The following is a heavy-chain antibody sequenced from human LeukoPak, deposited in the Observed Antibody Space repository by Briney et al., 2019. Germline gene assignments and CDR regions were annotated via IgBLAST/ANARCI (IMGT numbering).Heavy chain of an antibody. D-gene: IGHD4-11*01. CDR1: GFTLSNSG. Sequence: GGSLRLSCAASGFTLSNSGMHWVRQAPVKGLEWVAVIWSDGSTKDYADSVKGRFTISRDTSKNTLYLEMNSLRDEDTAVYYCARAPGTIYSNYANPDYWGQGTLVTVSS. CDR3: ARAPGTIYSNYANPDY. CDR2: IWSDGSTK. V-gene: IGHV3-33*01. J-gene: IGHJ4*02.